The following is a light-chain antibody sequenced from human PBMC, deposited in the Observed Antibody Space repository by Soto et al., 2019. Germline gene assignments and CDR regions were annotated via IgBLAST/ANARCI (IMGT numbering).Light chain of an antibody. Sequence: EIVLTQSPGTLSLSPGERATLSCRANESVSSDYLVWYQHKPGQAPRLLIYTESKRSIGIPDRFTGSGSGTAFTLTLSRLEPEDFAVHYCPQYRSSPLSFGGGTKVVIK. CDR2: TES. CDR1: ESVSSDY. J-gene: IGKJ4*01. CDR3: PQYRSSPLS. V-gene: IGKV3-20*01.